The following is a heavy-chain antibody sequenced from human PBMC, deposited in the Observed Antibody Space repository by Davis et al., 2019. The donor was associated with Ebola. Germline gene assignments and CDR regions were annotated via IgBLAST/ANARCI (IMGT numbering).Heavy chain of an antibody. V-gene: IGHV4-61*08. CDR2: IYYSGST. CDR3: ARQGGGKPFDY. CDR1: GGSISSGGYS. J-gene: IGHJ4*02. D-gene: IGHD3-16*01. Sequence: MPSETLSLTCAVSGGSISSGGYSWSWIRQPPGKGLEWIGYIYYSGSTNHNPSLKSRVTITVDRSKNQFSLKLSSVTAADTAVYYCARQGGGKPFDYWGQGARVTVSS.